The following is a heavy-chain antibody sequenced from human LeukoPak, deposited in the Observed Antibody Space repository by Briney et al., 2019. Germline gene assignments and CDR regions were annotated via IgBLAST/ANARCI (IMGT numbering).Heavy chain of an antibody. CDR2: ISYDGSNK. V-gene: IGHV3-30-3*01. J-gene: IGHJ4*02. CDR3: ARGGQWLVFHYFDY. Sequence: GSLRLSCAASGFTFSSYAMHWVRQAPGKGLEWVAVISYDGSNKYYADSVKGRFTISRDNSKNTLYLQMNSLRAEDTAVYYCARGGQWLVFHYFDYWGQGTLVTVSS. CDR1: GFTFSSYA. D-gene: IGHD6-19*01.